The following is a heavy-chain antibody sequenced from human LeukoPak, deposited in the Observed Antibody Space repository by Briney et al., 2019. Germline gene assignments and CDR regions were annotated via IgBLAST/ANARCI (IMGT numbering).Heavy chain of an antibody. CDR3: AREWLAAAVGYYYGMDV. CDR2: ISSSSSTI. V-gene: IGHV3-48*04. CDR1: GFTFSSYS. J-gene: IGHJ6*02. Sequence: HSGGSLRLSCAASGFTFSSYSMNWVRQAPGKGLEWVSYISSSSSTIYYADSVKGRFTIPRDNAKNSLYLQMNSLRAEDTAVYYCAREWLAAAVGYYYGMDVWGQGTTVTVSS. D-gene: IGHD6-13*01.